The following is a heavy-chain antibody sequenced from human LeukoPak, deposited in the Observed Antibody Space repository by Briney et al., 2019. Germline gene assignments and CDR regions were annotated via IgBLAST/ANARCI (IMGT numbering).Heavy chain of an antibody. Sequence: GGSLRLSCAASGFTFSNAWMSWVRQAPGKGLEWVGRINSKSDGGTTDYAAPVKGRFTTSRDDSKNTLYLQMNSLKTEDTAVYDCTRVPYYYDSSGYYAFDCWGQGTLVTVYS. D-gene: IGHD3-22*01. CDR2: INSKSDGGTT. J-gene: IGHJ4*02. V-gene: IGHV3-15*01. CDR1: GFTFSNAW. CDR3: TRVPYYYDSSGYYAFDC.